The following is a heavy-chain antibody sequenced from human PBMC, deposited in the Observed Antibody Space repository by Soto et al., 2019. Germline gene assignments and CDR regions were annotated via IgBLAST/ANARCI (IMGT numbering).Heavy chain of an antibody. CDR3: ARVPGIWNSFSI. D-gene: IGHD1-7*01. Sequence: QVQLIQSGAELKRPGSSVKVSCKASGDTFSSYSITWLRQAPGQRLEWMGGIIPIFAKPTYAQKFQGRVAITADDATMTVYLELPSLTSEDTSVSYCARVPGIWNSFSIWGQATPHSVSS. J-gene: IGHJ3*02. CDR1: GDTFSSYS. V-gene: IGHV1-69*01. CDR2: IIPIFAKP.